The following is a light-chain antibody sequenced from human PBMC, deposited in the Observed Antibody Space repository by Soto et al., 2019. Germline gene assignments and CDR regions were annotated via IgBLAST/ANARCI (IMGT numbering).Light chain of an antibody. CDR3: QQRISWPIT. V-gene: IGKV3-11*01. Sequence: EIVLTQSPATLSLSPGERATLSCRASQGLYNYLAWYQQKPGQTPRLLIYDASTRATGIPARFSGDGSGTDFTLTIDTLEPEDFAVYYCQQRISWPITFGQGTRLEIK. CDR2: DAS. CDR1: QGLYNY. J-gene: IGKJ5*01.